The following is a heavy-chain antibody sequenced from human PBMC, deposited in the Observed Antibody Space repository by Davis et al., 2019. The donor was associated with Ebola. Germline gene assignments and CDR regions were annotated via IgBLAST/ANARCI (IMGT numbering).Heavy chain of an antibody. CDR3: ARDDSYCSTTICYNSYFQH. Sequence: SVKVSCKASGGTLSSFAITWVRQAPGQGPEWMGGIIPIFGTTNYAQKFQDRVTITADESTSTAYMELSSLRSEDTAVYYCARDDSYCSTTICYNSYFQHWGQGTLVTVSS. V-gene: IGHV1-69*13. D-gene: IGHD2-2*02. CDR2: IIPIFGTT. CDR1: GGTLSSFA. J-gene: IGHJ1*01.